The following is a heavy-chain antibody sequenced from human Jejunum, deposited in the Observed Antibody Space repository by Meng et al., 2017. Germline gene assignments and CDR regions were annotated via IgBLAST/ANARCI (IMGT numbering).Heavy chain of an antibody. CDR1: GDFTSSSDR. D-gene: IGHD3-10*01. CDR3: ARGVLERYFDY. J-gene: IGHJ4*02. Sequence: QGQLQESGPGLVKPSGTLSLTCAVSGDFTSSSDRWTWVRQAPGRGLEWIGEVWHSGATYYNPSLESRLTISIDTPNNRFSLELSSATAADTAVYYCARGVLERYFDYWGQGALVTVSS. CDR2: VWHSGAT. V-gene: IGHV4-4*02.